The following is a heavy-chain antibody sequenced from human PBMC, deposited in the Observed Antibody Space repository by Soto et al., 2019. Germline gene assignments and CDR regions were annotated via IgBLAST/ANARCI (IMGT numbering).Heavy chain of an antibody. CDR2: ISSNSAYI. Sequence: GGSLRLSCAASGFTFRSFTMNWVRQAPGKGLEWVSTISSNSAYIYYTDAMRGRYTLSRDNTKTSLQLQRNSLRAEDTTVYYCTRDASRDSSARGWFDPWGPGTLVTVSS. D-gene: IGHD6-13*01. J-gene: IGHJ5*02. V-gene: IGHV3-21*01. CDR1: GFTFRSFT. CDR3: TRDASRDSSARGWFDP.